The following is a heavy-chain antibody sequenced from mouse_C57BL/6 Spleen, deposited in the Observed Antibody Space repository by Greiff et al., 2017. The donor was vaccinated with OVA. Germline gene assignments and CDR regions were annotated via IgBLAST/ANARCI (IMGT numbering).Heavy chain of an antibody. CDR2: IDPSDSYT. J-gene: IGHJ1*03. CDR1: GYTFTSYW. Sequence: VQLQQPGAELVRPGTSVKLSCKASGYTFTSYWMHWVKQRPGQGLEWIGVIDPSDSYTNYNQKFKGKATLTVDKSSSTAYMQLSSLTSEDSSVYNSATTSHSNSDDWGTGTTLTVSS. V-gene: IGHV1-59*01. CDR3: ATTSHSNSDD. D-gene: IGHD2-5*01.